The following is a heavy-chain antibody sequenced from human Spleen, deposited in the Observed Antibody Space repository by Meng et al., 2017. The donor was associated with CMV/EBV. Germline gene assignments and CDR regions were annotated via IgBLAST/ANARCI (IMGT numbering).Heavy chain of an antibody. J-gene: IGHJ4*02. D-gene: IGHD3-10*01. Sequence: SSYSMNRVREAPGRGMEWVSTISGRSRYIYYTDSVKGRYTISRDSAKNIQYLKMNSLRAEDTTVYYCAGGAAGYYYGSGSYYDAFDYWGQGTLVTVSS. CDR2: ISGRSRYI. CDR1: SSYS. V-gene: IGHV3-21*01. CDR3: AGGAAGYYYGSGSYYDAFDY.